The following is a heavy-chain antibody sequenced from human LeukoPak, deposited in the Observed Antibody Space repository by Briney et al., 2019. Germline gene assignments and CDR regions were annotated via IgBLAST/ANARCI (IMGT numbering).Heavy chain of an antibody. CDR2: IYYSGLT. Sequence: SETLSPTCTVSGGSISSSSYYWGWIRQPPGQGLEWIGSIYYSGLTYYNPSLKSRVTISVATSKNQFSLKLSSVTAADTAGYYGARLSVSGNTVTNAFDIWGQGTMVTVSS. CDR1: GGSISSSSYY. V-gene: IGHV4-39*01. CDR3: ARLSVSGNTVTNAFDI. J-gene: IGHJ3*02. D-gene: IGHD4-17*01.